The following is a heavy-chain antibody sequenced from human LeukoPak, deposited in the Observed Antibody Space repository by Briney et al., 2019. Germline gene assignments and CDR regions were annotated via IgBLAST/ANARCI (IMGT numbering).Heavy chain of an antibody. V-gene: IGHV4-34*01. CDR1: GGSFSGYY. Sequence: SETLSLTCAVYGGSFSGYYWSWIRQPPGKGLEWIGEINHSGSTNYNPSLKSRVTISVDTSKNQFSLKLSSVTAAGTAVYYCARRITMVQGVIYFDPWGQGTLVTVSS. CDR3: ARRITMVQGVIYFDP. D-gene: IGHD3-10*01. CDR2: INHSGST. J-gene: IGHJ5*02.